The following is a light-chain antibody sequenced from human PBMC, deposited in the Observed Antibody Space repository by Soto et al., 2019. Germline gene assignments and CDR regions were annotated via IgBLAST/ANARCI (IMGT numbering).Light chain of an antibody. CDR2: DVS. CDR1: QNINAW. CDR3: QQYNTYPFT. J-gene: IGKJ4*01. Sequence: DIPMTQSPATLSASVGDRVTITCRASQNINAWLAWYQQKPVRAPKLLIYDVSSLESGVPSRFRGSGSRTEFTLTISSLQPDDFATYYCQQYNTYPFTFGGGTKVDIK. V-gene: IGKV1-5*01.